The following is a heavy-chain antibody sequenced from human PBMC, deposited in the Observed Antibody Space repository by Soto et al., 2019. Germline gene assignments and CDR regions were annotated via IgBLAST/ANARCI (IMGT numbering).Heavy chain of an antibody. J-gene: IGHJ4*02. D-gene: IGHD3-3*01. CDR2: IYYSGST. CDR1: GGSISSGGYY. CDR3: ARFSASYDFWTGYYPG. V-gene: IGHV4-31*03. Sequence: TLSLTCTVSGGSISSGGYYWSWIRQHPGKGLEWIGYIYYSGSTYYNPSLKSRVTISVDTSKNQFSLKLSYVTAADTAVYYCARFSASYDFWTGYYPGWGQGTLVTVS.